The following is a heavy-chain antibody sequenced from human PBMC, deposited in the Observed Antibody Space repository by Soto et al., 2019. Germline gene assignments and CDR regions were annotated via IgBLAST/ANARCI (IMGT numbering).Heavy chain of an antibody. J-gene: IGHJ4*02. CDR2: ISSNGGST. CDR3: VKAYYDFWSGYHY. D-gene: IGHD3-3*01. CDR1: GFTFSSYA. V-gene: IGHV3-64D*06. Sequence: LRLSCSASGFTFSSYAMHWVRQAPGKGLEYVSAISSNGGSTYYADSVKGRFTISRDNSKNTLYLQMSSLRAEDTAVYYCVKAYYDFWSGYHYWGQGTLVTVSS.